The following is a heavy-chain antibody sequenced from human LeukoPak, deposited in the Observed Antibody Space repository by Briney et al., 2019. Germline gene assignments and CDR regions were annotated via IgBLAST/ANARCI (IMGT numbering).Heavy chain of an antibody. J-gene: IGHJ5*02. D-gene: IGHD6-13*01. V-gene: IGHV4-34*01. Sequence: SETLSLTCAVYGGSFIGYYWSWIRQPPGKGLEWIGEINHSGSTDYNPSLKSRVTISVATSKNQFSLKLSSVTAADTAVYYCARGPYGGFDSSSWPWGQGTLVTVSS. CDR3: ARGPYGGFDSSSWP. CDR2: INHSGST. CDR1: GGSFIGYY.